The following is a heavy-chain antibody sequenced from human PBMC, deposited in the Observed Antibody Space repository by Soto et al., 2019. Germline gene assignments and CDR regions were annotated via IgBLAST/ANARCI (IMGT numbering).Heavy chain of an antibody. V-gene: IGHV3-30*18. CDR3: AKGKAPNTDDAFDI. CDR1: GFTFSSYG. D-gene: IGHD6-6*01. Sequence: QVQLVESGGGVVQPGRSLRLSCAASGFTFSSYGMHWVGQAPGKGLEWVAVISYDGSNKYYADSVKGRFTISRDNSKNTLYLQMNSLRAEDTAVYYCAKGKAPNTDDAFDIWGQGTMVTVSS. CDR2: ISYDGSNK. J-gene: IGHJ3*02.